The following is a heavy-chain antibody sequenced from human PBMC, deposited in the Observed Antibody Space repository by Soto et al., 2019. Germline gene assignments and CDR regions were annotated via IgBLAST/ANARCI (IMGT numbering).Heavy chain of an antibody. J-gene: IGHJ6*02. Sequence: QVQLVESGGGVVQPGRSLRLSCAASGFTFSSYGMHWVRQAPGKGLEWVAVIWYDGSNKYYADSVKGPFTISRDNSKNTLYLQMNSLRAEDTAVYYCARDLGIAAAVDYYYGMDVWGQGTTVTVSS. CDR2: IWYDGSNK. D-gene: IGHD6-13*01. CDR1: GFTFSSYG. V-gene: IGHV3-33*01. CDR3: ARDLGIAAAVDYYYGMDV.